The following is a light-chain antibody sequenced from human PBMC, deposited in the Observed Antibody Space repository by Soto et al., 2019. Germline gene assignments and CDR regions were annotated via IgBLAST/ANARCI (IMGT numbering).Light chain of an antibody. V-gene: IGKV3-20*01. CDR3: HQYTSAPWT. Sequence: EIVLTQSPGTLSLSPGERATLSCRASQTVPGNYLAWLQHKPGQAPRLLIYGASNRATGIPDRFIGSGSGTDFTPTIARLEPEDFAVYDCHQYTSAPWTLGQATKVETK. CDR2: GAS. CDR1: QTVPGNY. J-gene: IGKJ1*01.